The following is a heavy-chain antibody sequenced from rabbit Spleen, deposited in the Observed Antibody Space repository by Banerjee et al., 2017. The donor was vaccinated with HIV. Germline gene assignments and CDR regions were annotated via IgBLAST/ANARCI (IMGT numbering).Heavy chain of an antibody. CDR2: AYAGSSGSA. CDR1: GLDFSTNYW. CDR3: ARDISTSFPTYGMGL. Sequence: QSLEESGGDLVKPGASLTLTCTASGLDFSTNYWICWVRQAPGKGLEWVACAYAGSSGSAFSATWATGRLNSSKTSSSTVTLKTTSLTAADTATYFCARDISTSFPTYGMGLWGPGTLVTVS. D-gene: IGHD1-1*01. V-gene: IGHV1S40*01. J-gene: IGHJ6*01.